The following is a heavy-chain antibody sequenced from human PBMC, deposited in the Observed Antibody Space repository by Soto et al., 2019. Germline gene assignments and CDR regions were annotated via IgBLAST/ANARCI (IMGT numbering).Heavy chain of an antibody. Sequence: PGGSLRLSCVASGFTFSSYAMSWVRQAPGKGLEWVSGISGNGGRTFYPDSVKGRFTISRDNAKNTLYLQMDSLRAEDTAVYYCGRAPEQKLLAFWGHGSLVTGSS. J-gene: IGHJ4*01. CDR1: GFTFSSYA. CDR2: ISGNGGRT. V-gene: IGHV3-23*01. D-gene: IGHD6-13*01. CDR3: GRAPEQKLLAF.